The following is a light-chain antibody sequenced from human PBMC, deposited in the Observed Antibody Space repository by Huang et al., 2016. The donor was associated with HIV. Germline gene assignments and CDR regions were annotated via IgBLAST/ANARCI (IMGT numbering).Light chain of an antibody. Sequence: ETEMTQLPATLSVSPGESATLSCRASQSVSTNLAWYQQHPGQAPRLVIYAASTRATGIPGRFGGSGSGTEFTLTISSLQSEDFAIYYCLQYNTWPKTFGQGTKVDFK. CDR2: AAS. J-gene: IGKJ1*01. CDR1: QSVSTN. CDR3: LQYNTWPKT. V-gene: IGKV3-15*01.